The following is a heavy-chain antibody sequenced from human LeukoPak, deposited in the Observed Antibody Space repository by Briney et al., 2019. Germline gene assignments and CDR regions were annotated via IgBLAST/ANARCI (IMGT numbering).Heavy chain of an antibody. J-gene: IGHJ4*02. CDR1: GFTFSSYS. V-gene: IGHV3-21*04. CDR3: AKNYYGSGSGGYFDY. CDR2: ISSSSSYI. D-gene: IGHD3-10*01. Sequence: GGSLRLSCAASGFTFSSYSMNWVRQAPGKGLEWVSSISSSSSYIYYADSVRGRFTISRDNAKNSLYLQMNSLRAEDTALYYCAKNYYGSGSGGYFDYWGQGTLVTVSS.